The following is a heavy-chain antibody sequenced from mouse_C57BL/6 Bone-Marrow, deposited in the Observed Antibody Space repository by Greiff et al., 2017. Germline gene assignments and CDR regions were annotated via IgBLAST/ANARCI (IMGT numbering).Heavy chain of an antibody. CDR3: AISARY. J-gene: IGHJ2*01. D-gene: IGHD6-2*01. Sequence: QVQLQQPGAELVMPGASVKLSCKASGYTFTSYWMHWVKQRPGQGLEWIGEIDPSDSYTNYNQKFKGKSTLTVDKSSSTAYMQLSSLTSEDSAVYYCAISARYWGQGTTRTVSS. CDR1: GYTFTSYW. V-gene: IGHV1-69*01. CDR2: IDPSDSYT.